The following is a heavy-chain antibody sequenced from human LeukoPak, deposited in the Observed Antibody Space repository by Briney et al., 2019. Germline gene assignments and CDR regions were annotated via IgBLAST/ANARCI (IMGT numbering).Heavy chain of an antibody. D-gene: IGHD6-6*01. Sequence: GASVKVSCKASGHTFTGYYMHWVRQAPGQGLEWMGWISLDSGGTNSALKFQGRVTMTRDTPISTAYMDLSSLRSDDTAVYYCARTYSSSSVFDYWGQGTLVTVSS. CDR2: ISLDSGGT. V-gene: IGHV1-2*02. CDR1: GHTFTGYY. CDR3: ARTYSSSSVFDY. J-gene: IGHJ4*02.